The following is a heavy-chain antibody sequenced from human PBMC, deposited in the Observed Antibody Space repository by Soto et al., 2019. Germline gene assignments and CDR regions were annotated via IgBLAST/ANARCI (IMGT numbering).Heavy chain of an antibody. Sequence: ESGPTVVRPTETLTLTCRFSGFSLTTSGVGVVWIRQSPGKAPEWLALIYWDDDKRYSASLKSRLTITKDTSKNQVVLTVSDLDPTDTATYYCAHRVLRTVFGLVTTTAIYFDFWGQGTPVAVSS. D-gene: IGHD3-3*01. J-gene: IGHJ4*02. CDR3: AHRVLRTVFGLVTTTAIYFDF. CDR2: IYWDDDK. CDR1: GFSLTTSGVG. V-gene: IGHV2-5*02.